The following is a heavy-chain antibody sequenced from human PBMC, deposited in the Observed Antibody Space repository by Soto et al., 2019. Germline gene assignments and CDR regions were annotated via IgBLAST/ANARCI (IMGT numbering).Heavy chain of an antibody. Sequence: QVQLQESGPGLVKPSQTLSLTCTVSGGSISSGGYYWSWIRQHPGKGLEWIGYIYYSGSTYYNPSLKSRVTISVDTSKNQFALKLSSVTAADTAVYYCARETTTYSSSYEIDYWGQGTLVTVSS. CDR3: ARETTTYSSSYEIDY. D-gene: IGHD6-13*01. CDR1: GGSISSGGYY. V-gene: IGHV4-31*03. CDR2: IYYSGST. J-gene: IGHJ4*02.